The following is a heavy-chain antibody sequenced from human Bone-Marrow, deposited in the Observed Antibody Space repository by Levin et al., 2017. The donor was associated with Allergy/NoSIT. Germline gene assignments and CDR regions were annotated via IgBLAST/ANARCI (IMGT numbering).Heavy chain of an antibody. CDR2: IYGGGST. Sequence: GGSLRLSCAASGFTVSSNYMSWVRQAPGKGLEWVSVIYGGGSTYYADSVKGSFTISRDNSTNTLYLQMNSLRAEDTAVYYGAGYGSGRYYNDYWGQGTLVTVSS. CDR1: GFTVSSNY. D-gene: IGHD3-10*01. J-gene: IGHJ4*02. CDR3: AGYGSGRYYNDY. V-gene: IGHV3-66*01.